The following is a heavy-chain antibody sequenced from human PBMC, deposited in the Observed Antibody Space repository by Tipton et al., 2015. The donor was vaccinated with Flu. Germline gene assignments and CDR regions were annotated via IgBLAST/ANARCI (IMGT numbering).Heavy chain of an antibody. CDR3: ARSADIGVYRYGMHV. Sequence: TLSLTCTVSGGSINNYYWSWVRQPPGKGLEYIGYVSFRGDTNYNPSLKTRVTTSVDTSKNQFFLNLTSVTAADTAVYYCARSADIGVYRYGMHVWGQGTTVTVSS. D-gene: IGHD5-12*01. CDR1: GGSINNYY. CDR2: VSFRGDT. V-gene: IGHV4-59*01. J-gene: IGHJ6*02.